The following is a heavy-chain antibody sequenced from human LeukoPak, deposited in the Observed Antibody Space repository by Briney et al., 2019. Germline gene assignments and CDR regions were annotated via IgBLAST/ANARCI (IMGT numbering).Heavy chain of an antibody. D-gene: IGHD3-10*01. CDR3: AREISGTYYNPLGYMDV. Sequence: SETLSLTCTVSGGSIGIYCWNWIRQPAGKGLEWIGRIFTSGIANYNPSLKSRVTMSVDTSKNQFSLNLSSVTAADTAVYYCAREISGTYYNPLGYMDVWGKGTTVTVSS. J-gene: IGHJ6*03. V-gene: IGHV4-4*07. CDR2: IFTSGIA. CDR1: GGSIGIYC.